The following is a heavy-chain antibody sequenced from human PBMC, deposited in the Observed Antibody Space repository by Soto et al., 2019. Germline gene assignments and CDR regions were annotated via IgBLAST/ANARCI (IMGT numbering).Heavy chain of an antibody. D-gene: IGHD3-10*01. CDR2: FIPIFGAA. CDR1: AGTFSSYA. Sequence: QVQLVQSGAEVKKPGSSVKVSCKASAGTFSSYAISWVRQAPGQGIEWMGGFIPIFGAADYAQNFQGRVTIAADESTSTAYMELSSLRSEDTAVYYCASPRDNYYYSGMDVWGQGTTVTVSS. V-gene: IGHV1-69*12. CDR3: ASPRDNYYYSGMDV. J-gene: IGHJ6*02.